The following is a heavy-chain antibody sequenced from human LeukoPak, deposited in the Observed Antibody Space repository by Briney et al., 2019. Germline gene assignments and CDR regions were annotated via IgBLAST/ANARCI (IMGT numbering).Heavy chain of an antibody. CDR1: GGSISSSSYY. D-gene: IGHD2-15*01. Sequence: SETLSLTCTVSGGSISSSSYYWGWIRQPPGKGLEWIGSIYYSGSTYYNPSLKSRVTISVGTSKNQFSLKLSSVTAADTAVYYCARDPAVVGRYYYYYYMDVWGKGTTVTVSS. V-gene: IGHV4-39*07. CDR2: IYYSGST. CDR3: ARDPAVVGRYYYYYYMDV. J-gene: IGHJ6*03.